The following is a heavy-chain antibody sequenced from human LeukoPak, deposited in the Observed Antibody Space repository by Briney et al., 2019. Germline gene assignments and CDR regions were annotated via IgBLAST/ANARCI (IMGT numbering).Heavy chain of an antibody. CDR1: GYTFTGYY. D-gene: IGHD6-19*01. V-gene: IGHV1-2*02. CDR2: TNPNSGGT. J-gene: IGHJ4*02. CDR3: ARALSGCVLCFDY. Sequence: ASVKVSCKASGYTFTGYYIHWVRQAPGQGLEWMGWTNPNSGGTNYAQKFQGRVTMTRDTSISTAYMELSRLRSDDTAVYYCARALSGCVLCFDYWGQGTLVTVSS.